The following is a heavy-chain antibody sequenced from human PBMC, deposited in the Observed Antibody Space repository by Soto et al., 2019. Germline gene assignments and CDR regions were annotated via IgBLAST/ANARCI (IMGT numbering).Heavy chain of an antibody. D-gene: IGHD2-2*01. CDR3: AREEYQLLFGNSGGFDP. Sequence: PSETLSLTCTVSGGSISSGGYYWSWIRQHPGKGLEWIGYIYYIGSTYYNPSLKSRVTISVDTSKNQFSLKLSSVTAADTAVYYCAREEYQLLFGNSGGFDPRGQRTLVTVSS. CDR1: GGSISSGGYY. J-gene: IGHJ5*02. CDR2: IYYIGST. V-gene: IGHV4-31*03.